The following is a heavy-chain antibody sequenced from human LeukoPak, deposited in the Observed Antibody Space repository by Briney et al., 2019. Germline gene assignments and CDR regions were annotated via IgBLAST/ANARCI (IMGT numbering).Heavy chain of an antibody. CDR1: GGTFSSHA. J-gene: IGHJ3*02. CDR2: IIPIFGTA. CDR3: ARDPGIAVAPGAFDI. Sequence: SVKVSCKASGGTFSSHAISWVRQAPGQGLEWMGGIIPIFGTANYAQKFQGRVTTTADESTSTAYMELSSLRSEDTAVYYCARDPGIAVAPGAFDIWGQGTMVTVSS. D-gene: IGHD6-19*01. V-gene: IGHV1-69*13.